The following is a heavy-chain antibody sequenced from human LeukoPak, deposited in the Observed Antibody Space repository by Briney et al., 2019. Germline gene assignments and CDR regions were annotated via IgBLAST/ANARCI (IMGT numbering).Heavy chain of an antibody. Sequence: ASVKVSCKASGYTFTSYDINWVRQATGQGLEWMGWMNPNSGNTGYAQKFQGRVTMTRNTFISTAYMELSSLRSEDTAVYYCARVGQQLDYYYYYMDVWGKGTTVTVSS. J-gene: IGHJ6*03. CDR2: MNPNSGNT. CDR1: GYTFTSYD. CDR3: ARVGQQLDYYYYYMDV. D-gene: IGHD6-13*01. V-gene: IGHV1-8*01.